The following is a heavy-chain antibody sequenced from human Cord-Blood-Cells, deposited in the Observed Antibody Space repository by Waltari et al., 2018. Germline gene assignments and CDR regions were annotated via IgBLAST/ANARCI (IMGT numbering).Heavy chain of an antibody. CDR3: TTGGNDAFDI. CDR2: IKSKTDGGTT. Sequence: EVQLVESGGGSVKPGGSLRLSCAASGFTFSNAWMSWVRQAPGKGLEWGGRIKSKTDGGTTDYAAPVKGRFTISRDDSKNTLYRQRNRLKTEDTAVYYCTTGGNDAFDIWGQGTMVTVSS. V-gene: IGHV3-15*01. J-gene: IGHJ3*02. CDR1: GFTFSNAW.